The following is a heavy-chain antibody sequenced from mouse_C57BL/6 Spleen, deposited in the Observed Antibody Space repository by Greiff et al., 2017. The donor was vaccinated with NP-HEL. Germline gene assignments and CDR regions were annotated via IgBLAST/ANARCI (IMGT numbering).Heavy chain of an antibody. CDR3: ASYYRNYYAMDD. CDR2: INPSNGGT. CDR1: GYTFTSYW. V-gene: IGHV1-53*01. J-gene: IGHJ4*01. Sequence: VQLQQPGTELVKPGASVKLSCKASGYTFTSYWMHWVKQRPGQGLEWIGNINPSNGGTNYNENLQSQATLTVDPSSSTAYMQLSSLTSEDSAVYYCASYYRNYYAMDDWGQGTSVTVSS. D-gene: IGHD2-14*01.